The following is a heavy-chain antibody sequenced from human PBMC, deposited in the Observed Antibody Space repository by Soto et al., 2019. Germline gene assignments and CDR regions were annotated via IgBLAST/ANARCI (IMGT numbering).Heavy chain of an antibody. Sequence: PGRLQRLCRAAAELNIENHARRRVRKDKGKGLEWVSSISSSSSYIYYADSVKGRFTISRDNAKNSLYLQMNSLRAEDTAVYYCASDLGSSSLYDALDIRGQGTMVTVSS. CDR3: ASDLGSSSLYDALDI. CDR2: ISSSSSYI. V-gene: IGHV3-21*01. CDR1: ELNIENHA. J-gene: IGHJ3*02. D-gene: IGHD6-13*01.